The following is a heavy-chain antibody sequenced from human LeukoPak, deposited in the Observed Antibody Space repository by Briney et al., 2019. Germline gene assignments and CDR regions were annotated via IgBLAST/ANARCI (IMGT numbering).Heavy chain of an antibody. V-gene: IGHV1-69*04. J-gene: IGHJ4*02. Sequence: SVKVSCKASGGTFSSYAISWVRQAPGQGLEWMGRIIPILGIANYAQKFQGRVTITADKSTSTAYMELSSLRSEDTAVYYCARVPGRDCSSTSCYQIDYWGQGTLVTVSS. CDR3: ARVPGRDCSSTSCYQIDY. D-gene: IGHD2-2*01. CDR1: GGTFSSYA. CDR2: IIPILGIA.